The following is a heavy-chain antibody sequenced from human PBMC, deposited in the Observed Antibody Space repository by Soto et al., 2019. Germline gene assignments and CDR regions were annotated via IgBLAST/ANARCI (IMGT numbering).Heavy chain of an antibody. D-gene: IGHD2-21*01. CDR3: ARGDWPTQMDV. V-gene: IGHV4-31*03. Sequence: SESLSLTCTVSGGSISGGTYYWSWIRQPPGQGLEWIGYIYFSGSTYYNPSLKSRVIISVDTSKNQFSLRLSSVTAADTAVYYCARGDWPTQMDVWGQGTTVTVSS. CDR2: IYFSGST. J-gene: IGHJ6*02. CDR1: GGSISGGTYY.